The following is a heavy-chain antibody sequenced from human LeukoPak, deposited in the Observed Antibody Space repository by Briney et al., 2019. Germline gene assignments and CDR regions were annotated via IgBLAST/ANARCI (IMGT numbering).Heavy chain of an antibody. CDR3: AKDGCGGDCFYFDY. CDR2: ISYDGSNK. Sequence: PGGSLRLSCAASGFTFSSYGMHWVRQAPGKGLEWVAVISYDGSNKYYADSVKGRFTISRDNSKNTLYLQMHSLRAEDTAVYYCAKDGCGGDCFYFDYWGQGTLVTVSS. J-gene: IGHJ4*02. V-gene: IGHV3-30*18. CDR1: GFTFSSYG. D-gene: IGHD2-21*02.